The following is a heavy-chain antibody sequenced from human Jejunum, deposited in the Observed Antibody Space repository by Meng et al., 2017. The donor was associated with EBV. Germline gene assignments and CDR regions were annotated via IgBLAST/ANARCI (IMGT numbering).Heavy chain of an antibody. J-gene: IGHJ4*02. CDR3: ARASSERLLDY. D-gene: IGHD1-14*01. V-gene: IGHV4-4*02. CDR1: TDFISSYEW. CDR2: INQVGST. Sequence: VQLQESGPGLVKPSGTLSLTCAVSTDFISSYEWWSWVRQPPGKGLEWLGEINQVGSTYYNPSLKSRVTISIDTSKGQFSLRLNSMTAADTAVYYCARASSERLLDYWGQGTLVTVSS.